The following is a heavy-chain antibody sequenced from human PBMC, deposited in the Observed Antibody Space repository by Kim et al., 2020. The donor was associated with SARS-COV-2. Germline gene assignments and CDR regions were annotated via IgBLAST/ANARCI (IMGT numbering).Heavy chain of an antibody. J-gene: IGHJ5*02. V-gene: IGHV1-8*01. Sequence: ASVKVSCKASGYTFTSYDINWVRQATGQGLEWMGWMNPNSGNTGYAQKFQGRVTMTRNTSISTAYMELSSLRSEDTAVYYCARGDYDILTGYYMRGLARRTAFDPWGQGTLVTVSS. D-gene: IGHD3-9*01. CDR1: GYTFTSYD. CDR2: MNPNSGNT. CDR3: ARGDYDILTGYYMRGLARRTAFDP.